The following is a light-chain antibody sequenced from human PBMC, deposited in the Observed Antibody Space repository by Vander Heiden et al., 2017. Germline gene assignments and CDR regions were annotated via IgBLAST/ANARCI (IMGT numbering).Light chain of an antibody. V-gene: IGLV4-69*01. CDR3: QTWGTGPRV. CDR1: SGHSSYA. Sequence: QLVLPQSPSASASLGASVKLTSTLSSGHSSYAIAWHQQQPEKGPRYLMKLNSDGSHSKGDGIPDRFSGSSSGAERYLTISSLQSEDEADYYCQTWGTGPRVFGGGTKLTVL. J-gene: IGLJ3*02. CDR2: LNSDGSH.